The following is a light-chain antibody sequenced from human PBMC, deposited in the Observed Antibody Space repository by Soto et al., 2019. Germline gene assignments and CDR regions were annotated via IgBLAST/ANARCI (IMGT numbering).Light chain of an antibody. CDR1: SSDICGYDY. Sequence: QSVLTQPASVSGSPGQSVTISCTGTSSDICGYDYVSWYQQYPGKAPKLLIYDVTIRPSGFSNRFSGSKSGNTASLTISGLQAEDEADYYCSSYAGSRTLVFGGGTKLTVL. CDR3: SSYAGSRTLV. J-gene: IGLJ2*01. V-gene: IGLV2-14*01. CDR2: DVT.